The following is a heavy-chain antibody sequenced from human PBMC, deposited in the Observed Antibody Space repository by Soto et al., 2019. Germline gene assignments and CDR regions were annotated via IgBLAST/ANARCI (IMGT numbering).Heavy chain of an antibody. Sequence: QVQLQESGPGLVKPSETLSLTCTFPGASIRGFYWSWVRKAAGKGPEWIGRIYGTGTTDYNPSLKSRVMMSVDTSKKQFSLKLRSVTAADTAVYYCVRDGTKTLRDWFDPWGQGISVTVSS. CDR2: IYGTGTT. D-gene: IGHD1-1*01. CDR1: GASIRGFY. V-gene: IGHV4-4*07. CDR3: VRDGTKTLRDWFDP. J-gene: IGHJ5*02.